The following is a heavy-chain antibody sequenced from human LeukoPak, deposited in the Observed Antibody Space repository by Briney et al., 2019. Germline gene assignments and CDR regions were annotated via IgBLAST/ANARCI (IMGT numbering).Heavy chain of an antibody. D-gene: IGHD3-10*01. CDR2: IYPGDSDT. Sequence: GESLKISCKGSGYSFTSYWIGWVRQMPGKGLEWMGIIYPGDSDTRYSPSFQGQVTISADKSISTASLQWSSLKASDTAMYYCARLNTYGSGSYGAFDIWGQGTMVTVSS. CDR3: ARLNTYGSGSYGAFDI. V-gene: IGHV5-51*01. CDR1: GYSFTSYW. J-gene: IGHJ3*02.